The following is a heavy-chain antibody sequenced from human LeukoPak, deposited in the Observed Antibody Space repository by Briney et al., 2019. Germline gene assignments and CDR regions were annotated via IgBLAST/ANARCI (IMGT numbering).Heavy chain of an antibody. V-gene: IGHV3-30*18. D-gene: IGHD3-10*01. Sequence: GGSLRLSCAASGFTFSNYAMSWVRQAPGKGLEWVAVISYDGSNKYYADSVKGRFTISRDNSKNTLYLQMNSLRAEDTAVYYCAKDRPGDFDYWGQGTLVTVSS. CDR1: GFTFSNYA. J-gene: IGHJ4*02. CDR2: ISYDGSNK. CDR3: AKDRPGDFDY.